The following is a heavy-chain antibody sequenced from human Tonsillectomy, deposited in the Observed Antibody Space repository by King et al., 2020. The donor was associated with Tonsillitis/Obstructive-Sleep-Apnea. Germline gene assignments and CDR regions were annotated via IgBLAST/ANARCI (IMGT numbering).Heavy chain of an antibody. D-gene: IGHD3-16*01. V-gene: IGHV3-74*01. CDR3: TRDWRNLAMDV. CDR1: GFTPSSHW. CDR2: FKGDGGST. J-gene: IGHJ6*02. Sequence: VQLVESGGGLVQPGGSLRLSCEASGFTPSSHWRHWFRQAPGKGLVWFSRFKGDGGSTNYADSVKGRFTISRDNAKNTLYLQMNSLRAEDTAVYYCTRDWRNLAMDVWGQGTTVTVSS.